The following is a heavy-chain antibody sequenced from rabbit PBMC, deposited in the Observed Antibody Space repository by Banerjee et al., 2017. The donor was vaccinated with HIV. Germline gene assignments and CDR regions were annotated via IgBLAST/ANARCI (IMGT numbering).Heavy chain of an antibody. CDR3: GRDNSGWGNYNL. Sequence: QSLEESGGDLVKPGASLTLTCTASGFSFSSSYYMCWVRQAPGKGPEWIASIHGGSSGYTYYASWAKGRFTISKTSSTTVTLQMTSLTVADTATYFCGRDNSGWGNYNLWGPGTLVTVS. CDR1: GFSFSSSYY. CDR2: IHGGSSGYT. V-gene: IGHV1S40*01. J-gene: IGHJ4*01. D-gene: IGHD4-1*01.